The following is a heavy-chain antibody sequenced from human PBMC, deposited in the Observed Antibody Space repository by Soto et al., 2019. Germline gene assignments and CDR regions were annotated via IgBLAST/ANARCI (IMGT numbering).Heavy chain of an antibody. D-gene: IGHD3-3*01. CDR1: GFTFDDYA. J-gene: IGHJ4*02. Sequence: RRLSCAASGFTFDDYAMHWVRQAPGKGLEWVSGISWNSGSIGYADSVKGRFTISRDNAKNSLYLQMNSLRAEDTALYYCAKDTYYDFWSGYTDYWGQGTLVTVSS. CDR3: AKDTYYDFWSGYTDY. CDR2: ISWNSGSI. V-gene: IGHV3-9*01.